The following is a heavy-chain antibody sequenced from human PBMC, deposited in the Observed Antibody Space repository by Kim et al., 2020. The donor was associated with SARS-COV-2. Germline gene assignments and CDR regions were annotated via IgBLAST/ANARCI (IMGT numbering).Heavy chain of an antibody. D-gene: IGHD2-15*01. V-gene: IGHV1-58*01. CDR2: IVVGSGNT. CDR1: GFTFTSSA. J-gene: IGHJ4*02. Sequence: SVKVSCKASGFTFTSSAVQWVRQARGQRIEWIGWIVVGSGNTNYAQKFQERVTITRDMSTSTAYMELSSLRSEDTAVYYCAEMPGYCSGGSCYSGGIWGQGTLVTVSS. CDR3: AEMPGYCSGGSCYSGGI.